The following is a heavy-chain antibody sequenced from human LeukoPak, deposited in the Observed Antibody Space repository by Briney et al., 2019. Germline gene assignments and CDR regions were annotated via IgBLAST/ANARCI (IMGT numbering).Heavy chain of an antibody. Sequence: PGGSLRLSCAASGFTFTRFWLTWVRQSPGKGLEWVANINPDGTKTTYVDSVEGRFAISRDNAKNSVFLLKTSLRAEDTAMYYCATAPASVDSSWGQGTLVAVSS. CDR2: INPDGTKT. D-gene: IGHD3-3*01. V-gene: IGHV3-7*01. CDR3: ATAPASVDSS. J-gene: IGHJ5*02. CDR1: GFTFTRFW.